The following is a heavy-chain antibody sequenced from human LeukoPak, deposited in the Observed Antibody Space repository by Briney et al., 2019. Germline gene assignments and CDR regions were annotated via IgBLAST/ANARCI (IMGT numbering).Heavy chain of an antibody. Sequence: GGSLRLSCGASGFTFSSYGMHWVRQAPGKGLEWVAFIRYDGSNKYYADSVKGRFTISRDNVKNSLYLQMNSLRAEDTAVYYCARGRDSSSSYPGYWGQGTLVTVSS. CDR1: GFTFSSYG. D-gene: IGHD6-6*01. CDR3: ARGRDSSSSYPGY. CDR2: IRYDGSNK. J-gene: IGHJ4*02. V-gene: IGHV3-30*02.